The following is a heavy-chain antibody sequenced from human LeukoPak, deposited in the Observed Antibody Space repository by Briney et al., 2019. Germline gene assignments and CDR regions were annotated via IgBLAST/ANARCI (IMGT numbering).Heavy chain of an antibody. J-gene: IGHJ6*03. V-gene: IGHV3-11*04. D-gene: IGHD3-10*01. Sequence: PGGSLRLSCAASGFTVSSNYMSWVRQAPGKGLEWVSAISGSGGSTYYADSVKGRFTISRDNAKNSLYLQMNSLRAEDTAVYYSARDAVVRGVIPYYYYYYMDVWGKGTTVTISS. CDR2: ISGSGGST. CDR1: GFTVSSNY. CDR3: ARDAVVRGVIPYYYYYYMDV.